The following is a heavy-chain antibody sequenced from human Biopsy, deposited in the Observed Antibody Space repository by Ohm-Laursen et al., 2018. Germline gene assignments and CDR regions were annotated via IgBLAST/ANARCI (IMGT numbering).Heavy chain of an antibody. D-gene: IGHD6-13*01. CDR1: GFTFDDYA. V-gene: IGHV3-9*01. CDR3: AKGAGSSRSQGFDY. Sequence: SLRLSCTASGFTFDDYAMYWVRQAPGKGLEWVSGISWNSGSKGYADSVKGRFTISRDSAKNSLYLQMNSLRTEDTALYNCAKGAGSSRSQGFDYWGQGILVTVSS. CDR2: ISWNSGSK. J-gene: IGHJ4*02.